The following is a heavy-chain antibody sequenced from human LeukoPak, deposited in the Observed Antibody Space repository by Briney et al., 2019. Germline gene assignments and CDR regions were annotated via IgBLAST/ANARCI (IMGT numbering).Heavy chain of an antibody. CDR2: IGNDGRNK. D-gene: IGHD4-17*01. CDR1: GFTFSNFG. CDR3: AKDLGDGDGGR. V-gene: IGHV3-30*02. Sequence: GGSLRLSCAGSGFTFSNFGMHWVRQAPGKGLEWVTFIGNDGRNKKYGDSVKGRFTISRDNSKNTLYLQMSSLRAEDTAVYYCAKDLGDGDGGRWGQGTLVTVSS. J-gene: IGHJ4*02.